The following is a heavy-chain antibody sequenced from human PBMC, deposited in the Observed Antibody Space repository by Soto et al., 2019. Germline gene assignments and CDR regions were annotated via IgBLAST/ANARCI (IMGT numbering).Heavy chain of an antibody. J-gene: IGHJ6*02. CDR3: ARGIAAAGTYSYGMEV. CDR2: MNPNSGNT. V-gene: IGHV1-8*01. CDR1: GYTFTSYD. Sequence: ASVKVSCKASGYTFTSYDIDWVRQATGQGLEWRGWMNPNSGNTGYAQKFQGRVTMTRNTSISTAYMGLSSLRSEDTAVYYCARGIAAAGTYSYGMEVWGQGTTVTVSS. D-gene: IGHD6-13*01.